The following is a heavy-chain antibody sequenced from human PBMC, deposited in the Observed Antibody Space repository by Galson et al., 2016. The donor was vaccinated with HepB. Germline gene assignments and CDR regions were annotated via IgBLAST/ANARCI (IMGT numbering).Heavy chain of an antibody. V-gene: IGHV1-18*01. CDR1: GYTPTSYV. D-gene: IGHD6-6*01. J-gene: IGHJ5*02. Sequence: SVQVSCKASGYTPTSYVISWVRQPPAQALVSLGWIDTSTGNTNYPQKFQDQVTLTTDTSTRTTYMELRSLRSDDTAVYYCARHYSSTWPAGLILDPWGPGTRVTVSS. CDR2: IDTSTGNT. CDR3: ARHYSSTWPAGLILDP.